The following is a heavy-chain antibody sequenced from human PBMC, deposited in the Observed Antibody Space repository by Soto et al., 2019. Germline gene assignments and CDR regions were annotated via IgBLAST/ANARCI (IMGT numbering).Heavy chain of an antibody. D-gene: IGHD2-2*01. V-gene: IGHV4-59*01. CDR2: IYYSGIT. CDR3: ARGIPSSSRTSLVY. Sequence: QVQLLESGPGLVKPSETLSLICSVSGASIRDYYWTWIRQPPGKGLEWIGYIYYSGITNYNPSLGSRVTMSLDTSENQFSLRLTSVPAADTAMYYCARGIPSSSRTSLVYWGQGALVTVSS. J-gene: IGHJ4*02. CDR1: GASIRDYY.